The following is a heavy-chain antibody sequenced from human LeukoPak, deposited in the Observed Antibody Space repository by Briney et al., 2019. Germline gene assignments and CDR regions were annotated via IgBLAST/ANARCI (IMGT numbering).Heavy chain of an antibody. CDR1: GYTFTSYG. J-gene: IGHJ4*02. Sequence: ASVKVSCKASGYTFTSYGISWVRQAPGQGLEWMGWISAYNGDTNYAQKLQGRVTMTTDTSTSTAYMELRSLRSDDTAVYYCARSSAYGDSPTPDYWGQGTLVTASS. CDR3: ARSSAYGDSPTPDY. D-gene: IGHD4-17*01. CDR2: ISAYNGDT. V-gene: IGHV1-18*01.